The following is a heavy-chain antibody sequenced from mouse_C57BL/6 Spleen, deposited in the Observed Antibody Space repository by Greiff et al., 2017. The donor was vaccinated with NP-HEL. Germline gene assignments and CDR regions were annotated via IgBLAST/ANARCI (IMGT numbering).Heavy chain of an antibody. J-gene: IGHJ3*01. CDR3: ATYSNYAWFAY. D-gene: IGHD2-5*01. Sequence: VQLKESGPGLVKPSQSLSLTCSVTGYSITSGYYWNWIRQFPGNKLEWMGYISYDGSNNYNPSLKNRISITRDTSKNQFFLKLNSVTTEDTATYYCATYSNYAWFAYWGQGTLVTVSA. V-gene: IGHV3-6*01. CDR2: ISYDGSN. CDR1: GYSITSGYY.